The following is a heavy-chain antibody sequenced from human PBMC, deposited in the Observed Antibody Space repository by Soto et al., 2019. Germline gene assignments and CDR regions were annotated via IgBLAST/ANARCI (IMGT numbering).Heavy chain of an antibody. CDR3: ARGLPGVGNGMDV. Sequence: SETLSLTCAVYGGSFSGYYWSWIRQPPGKGLEWIGEINHSGSTNYNPSLKSRVTISVDTSKNQFSLKLSSVTAADTAVYYCARGLPGVGNGMDVWGQGTTVTVSS. CDR1: GGSFSGYY. CDR2: INHSGST. J-gene: IGHJ6*02. D-gene: IGHD1-26*01. V-gene: IGHV4-34*01.